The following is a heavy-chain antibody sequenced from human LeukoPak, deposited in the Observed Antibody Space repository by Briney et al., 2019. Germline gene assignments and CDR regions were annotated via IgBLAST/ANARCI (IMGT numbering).Heavy chain of an antibody. V-gene: IGHV3-48*02. CDR2: ISSGTSTT. CDR3: ARGRGLTLSHHYFDY. D-gene: IGHD3-10*01. Sequence: GGSLTLPCAASGFTFSPLVMNWVRQAPGRGLEWVSYISSGTSTTYYADSVKGRFTISRDNAKNSLYLQLNSLRDEDTAVYYCARGRGLTLSHHYFDYWGEGALVTVSS. J-gene: IGHJ4*02. CDR1: GFTFSPLV.